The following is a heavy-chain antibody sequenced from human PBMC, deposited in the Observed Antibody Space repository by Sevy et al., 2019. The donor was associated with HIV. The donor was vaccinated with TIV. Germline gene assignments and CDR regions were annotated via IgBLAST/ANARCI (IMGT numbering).Heavy chain of an antibody. Sequence: ASVKVSCKASGFNFRSYDIYWVRQAPGQGLEWMGWMNTNTGNTGFAQKFQGRVTLTRNSSISTAYMGLGNLRSEDTAVYYSARVSGWHLRYGLDVWGQGTTVTVSS. D-gene: IGHD6-19*01. CDR1: GFNFRSYD. CDR2: MNTNTGNT. V-gene: IGHV1-8*02. CDR3: ARVSGWHLRYGLDV. J-gene: IGHJ6*02.